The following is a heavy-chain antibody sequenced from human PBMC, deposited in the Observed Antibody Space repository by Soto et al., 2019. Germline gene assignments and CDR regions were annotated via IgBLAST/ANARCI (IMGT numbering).Heavy chain of an antibody. J-gene: IGHJ6*02. Sequence: ASVKVSCKASGYTFTSYGISWVRQAPGQGLEWMGWISAYNGNTNYAQKLQGRVTMTTDTSTSTAYMELRSLRSDDTAVYYCARLGLRAYGDYVLSVSSMDVWGQGTTVTVSS. D-gene: IGHD4-17*01. CDR2: ISAYNGNT. CDR3: ARLGLRAYGDYVLSVSSMDV. V-gene: IGHV1-18*01. CDR1: GYTFTSYG.